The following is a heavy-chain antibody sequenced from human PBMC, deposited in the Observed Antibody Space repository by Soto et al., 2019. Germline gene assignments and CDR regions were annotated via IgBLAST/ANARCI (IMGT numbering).Heavy chain of an antibody. V-gene: IGHV3-30-3*01. J-gene: IGHJ4*02. CDR3: ARYETYDFWSGYSAGHYFDY. Sequence: GGSLRLSCAASGFTFSSYAMHWVRQAPGKGLERVAVISYDGSNKYYADSVKGRFTISRDNSKNTLYLQMNSLRAEDTAVYYCARYETYDFWSGYSAGHYFDYWGQGTLVTVSS. CDR1: GFTFSSYA. D-gene: IGHD3-3*01. CDR2: ISYDGSNK.